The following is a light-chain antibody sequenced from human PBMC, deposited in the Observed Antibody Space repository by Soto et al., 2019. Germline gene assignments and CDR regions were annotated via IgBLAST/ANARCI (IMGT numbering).Light chain of an antibody. CDR3: QTWSTSPPWV. J-gene: IGLJ3*02. V-gene: IGLV4-69*01. CDR2: VNSDGSH. Sequence: QLVLTQSPSASASLGASVKLTCTLTSGHSTYAIAWHQQQPEKGPRYLMKVNSDGSHSKGDGIPDRFSGSSSGAERYLTISSLQSEDEADYYCQTWSTSPPWVFGGGTKLTVL. CDR1: SGHSTYA.